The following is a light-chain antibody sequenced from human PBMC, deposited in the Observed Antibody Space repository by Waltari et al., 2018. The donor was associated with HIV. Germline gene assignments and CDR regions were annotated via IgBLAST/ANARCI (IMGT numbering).Light chain of an antibody. CDR1: SRAVGGYSH. J-gene: IGLJ1*01. Sequence: QSALTQPRSVSGSPGQSVTMSCTGTSRAVGGYSHVSWYQQHPDKAPKLIIYDVIKRPSGVPDRFSGSKSDNTASLTISGLQAEDEAVYYCCSYAGSYTHYVFGTGTNVTVL. V-gene: IGLV2-11*01. CDR2: DVI. CDR3: CSYAGSYTHYV.